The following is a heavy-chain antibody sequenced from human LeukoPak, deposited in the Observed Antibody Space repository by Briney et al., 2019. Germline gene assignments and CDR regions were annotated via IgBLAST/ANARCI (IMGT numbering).Heavy chain of an antibody. CDR2: IYTSGNT. V-gene: IGHV4-4*07. Sequence: SETLSLTCTVSGGSISGYYWSWIRQPAGEGLEWIGRIYTSGNTFYNPSLKSRVTMSVDTSKNQFSLKLSSVTAADRAVYYCARGGVVVAATFDYWGQGTLVTVSS. CDR3: ARGGVVVAATFDY. CDR1: GGSISGYY. D-gene: IGHD2-15*01. J-gene: IGHJ4*02.